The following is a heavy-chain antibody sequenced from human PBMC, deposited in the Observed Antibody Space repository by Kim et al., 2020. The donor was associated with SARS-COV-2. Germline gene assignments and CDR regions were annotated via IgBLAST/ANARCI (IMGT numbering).Heavy chain of an antibody. Sequence: GGSLRLSCAASGFTFSSYAMHWVRQAPGKGLEWVAVISYDGSNKYYADSVKGRFTISRDNSKNTLYLQMNSLRAEDTAVYYCAREGIAAAGISFDYWGQG. CDR3: AREGIAAAGISFDY. CDR1: GFTFSSYA. J-gene: IGHJ4*02. V-gene: IGHV3-30*04. CDR2: ISYDGSNK. D-gene: IGHD6-13*01.